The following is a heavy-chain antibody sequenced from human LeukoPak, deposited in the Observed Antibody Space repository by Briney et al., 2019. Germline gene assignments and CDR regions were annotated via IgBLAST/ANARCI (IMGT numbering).Heavy chain of an antibody. CDR1: GGTFSSYA. V-gene: IGHV1-2*04. Sequence: GASVKVSCKASGGTFSSYAISWVRQAPGQGLEWMGWINPNSGGTNYAQKFQGWVTMTRDTSISTAYMELSRLRSDDTAVYYCARDGLYYYGMDVWGQGTTVTVSS. CDR3: ARDGLYYYGMDV. J-gene: IGHJ6*02. CDR2: INPNSGGT.